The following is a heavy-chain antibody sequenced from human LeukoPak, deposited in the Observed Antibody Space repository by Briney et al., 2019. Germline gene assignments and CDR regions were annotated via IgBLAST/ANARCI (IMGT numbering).Heavy chain of an antibody. CDR1: GFTFSSYS. D-gene: IGHD3-10*01. CDR2: ISSSSSYI. V-gene: IGHV3-21*04. CDR3: AKDLWFGELQDY. J-gene: IGHJ4*02. Sequence: GGSLRLSCAASGFTFSSYSMNWVRQAPGKGLEWVSSISSSSSYIYYADSVKGRFTISRDNSKNTLYLQMNSLRAEDTAVYYCAKDLWFGELQDYWGQGTLVTVSS.